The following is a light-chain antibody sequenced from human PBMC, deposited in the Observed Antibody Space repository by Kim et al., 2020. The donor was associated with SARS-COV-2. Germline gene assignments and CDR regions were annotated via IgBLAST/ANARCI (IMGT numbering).Light chain of an antibody. CDR1: TGPVTSVYY. V-gene: IGLV7-43*01. Sequence: TVTLTCPSSTGPVTSVYYPNCFQQKPRQAPRALIYGTTYRHAWTPARFSGSLLGGKAALTLSGVQPEDEAEYYCLLYFGAAQLVFGGGTQLTVL. CDR2: GTT. J-gene: IGLJ2*01. CDR3: LLYFGAAQLV.